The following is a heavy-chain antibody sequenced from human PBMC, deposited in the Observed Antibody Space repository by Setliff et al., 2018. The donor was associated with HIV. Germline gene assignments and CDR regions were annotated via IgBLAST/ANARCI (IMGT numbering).Heavy chain of an antibody. D-gene: IGHD3-22*01. CDR3: ARRYGFDSSGLENDAFDI. Sequence: GESLKISCQASGYSFANYWVGWVRQMPGKGLEWMGLIYPGDSETRYNPSFQSQVSISADKSINTAYLQWSSLKASDTAMYYCARRYGFDSSGLENDAFDIWG. J-gene: IGHJ3*02. CDR2: IYPGDSET. CDR1: GYSFANYW. V-gene: IGHV5-51*01.